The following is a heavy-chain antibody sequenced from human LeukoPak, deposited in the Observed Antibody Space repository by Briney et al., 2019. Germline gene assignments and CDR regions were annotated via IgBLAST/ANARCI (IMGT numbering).Heavy chain of an antibody. CDR2: IYSGGST. V-gene: IGHV3-66*01. CDR3: ARNLNYYDSSEGY. Sequence: PGRSLRLSCAASGFTVSSKYMSWVRQAPGKGLEWVSVIYSGGSTYYADSVKGRFTISRDNSKNTLYLQMNSLRAEDTAVYYCARNLNYYDSSEGYWGQGTLVTVSS. D-gene: IGHD3-22*01. J-gene: IGHJ4*02. CDR1: GFTVSSKY.